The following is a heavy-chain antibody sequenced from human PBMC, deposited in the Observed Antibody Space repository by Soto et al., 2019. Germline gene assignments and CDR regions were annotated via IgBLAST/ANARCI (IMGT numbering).Heavy chain of an antibody. CDR2: INVGNGNT. CDR3: ARALRLGELSLHF. V-gene: IGHV1-3*01. D-gene: IGHD3-16*02. J-gene: IGHJ4*02. Sequence: QVLLVQSGAEVRKPGASVKVSCKASGYSFSNSIIHWVRQAPGQRLEWMGWINVGNGNTKQSQNLQGRLTITRDTSAATAYMDLSSLRSEDTALYYCARALRLGELSLHFWGQGTLVTVSS. CDR1: GYSFSNSI.